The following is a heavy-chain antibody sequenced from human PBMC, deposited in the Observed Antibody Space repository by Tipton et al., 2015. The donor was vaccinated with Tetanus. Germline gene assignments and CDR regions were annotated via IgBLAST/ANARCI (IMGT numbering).Heavy chain of an antibody. CDR2: IYYGGST. V-gene: IGHV4-39*01. CDR1: GDSISSSSRY. D-gene: IGHD6-6*01. Sequence: TLSLTCTVSGDSISSSSRYWGWIRQPPGKGLEWIGSIYYGGSTYSTPSLKSRVTISVDTSKNQFSRRLNSVTAADTAVYYCARQGSTSSLFYSWGQGNLVTVSS. J-gene: IGHJ4*02. CDR3: ARQGSTSSLFYS.